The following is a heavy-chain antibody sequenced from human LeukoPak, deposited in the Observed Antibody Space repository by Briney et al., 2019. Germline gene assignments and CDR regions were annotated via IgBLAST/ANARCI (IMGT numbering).Heavy chain of an antibody. CDR3: ARDATPGYCSSTSCANAFDI. CDR2: INPSGGST. Sequence: GASVKVSCKASGYTFTSYYMHWVRQAPGQGLEWMGIINPSGGSTSYAQKFQGRVTTTRDMSTSTVYMELSSLRSEDTAVYYCARDATPGYCSSTSCANAFDIWGQGTMVTVSS. V-gene: IGHV1-46*01. J-gene: IGHJ3*02. D-gene: IGHD2-2*03. CDR1: GYTFTSYY.